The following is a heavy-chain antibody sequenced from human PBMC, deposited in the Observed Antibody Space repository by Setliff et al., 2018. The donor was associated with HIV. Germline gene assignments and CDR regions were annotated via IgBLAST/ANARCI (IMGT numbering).Heavy chain of an antibody. V-gene: IGHV4-61*02. J-gene: IGHJ4*02. CDR2: FYTSGST. CDR1: GGSISSGSYY. Sequence: SETLSLTCDVSGGSISSGSYYWSWIRQPAGKGLEWIGRFYTSGSTNYNPSLKSRVTMSVDTSKNQFSLKLSSVTAADTAVYYCARDRLTYYFDYWGQGILVTVSS. CDR3: ARDRLTYYFDY. D-gene: IGHD3-22*01.